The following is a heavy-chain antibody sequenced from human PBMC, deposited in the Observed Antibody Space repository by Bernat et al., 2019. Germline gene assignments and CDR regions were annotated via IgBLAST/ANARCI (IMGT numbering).Heavy chain of an antibody. D-gene: IGHD2-2*01. CDR2: IIPILGIA. CDR1: GGTFSSYT. CDR3: ARARGYCSNTSCYDIWFDP. V-gene: IGHV1-69*02. Sequence: QVQLVQSGAEVKKPGSSVKVSCKASGGTFSSYTISWVRQAPGQGLEWMGRIIPILGIANYAQKFQGRVTITADKSTSTAYMELSSLRSEDTAVYYCARARGYCSNTSCYDIWFDPWGQGTLVTVSS. J-gene: IGHJ5*02.